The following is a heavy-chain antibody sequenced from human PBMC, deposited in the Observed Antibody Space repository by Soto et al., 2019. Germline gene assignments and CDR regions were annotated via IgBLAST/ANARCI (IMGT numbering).Heavy chain of an antibody. Sequence: SVKVSCKASGGTFSSYAISWVRQAPGQGLEWMGGIIPMFGTADYAQRFQGRVTITADESTSPAYMELSSLRSEDTAVYYCGRNSSPTNYYFSGRDVWGQGTTVTVSS. CDR3: GRNSSPTNYYFSGRDV. CDR1: GGTFSSYA. D-gene: IGHD6-13*01. J-gene: IGHJ6*02. V-gene: IGHV1-69*13. CDR2: IIPMFGTA.